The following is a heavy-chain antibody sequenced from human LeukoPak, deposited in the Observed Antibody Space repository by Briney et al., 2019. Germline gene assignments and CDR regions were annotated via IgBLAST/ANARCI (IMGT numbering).Heavy chain of an antibody. J-gene: IGHJ4*02. D-gene: IGHD3-22*01. CDR1: GFTFSSYA. CDR3: AKEREYYDSSGYSGFDY. V-gene: IGHV3-23*01. Sequence: GGSLRLSCAASGFTFSSYAMNWVRQAPGKGLEWVSSISGSGGRTYYADSVKGRFTISGDNSKNTLFLQMNSQRAEDTAVYYCAKEREYYDSSGYSGFDYWGQGTLVTVSS. CDR2: ISGSGGRT.